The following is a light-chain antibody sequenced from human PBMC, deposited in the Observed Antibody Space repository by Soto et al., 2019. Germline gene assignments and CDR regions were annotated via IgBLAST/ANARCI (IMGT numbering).Light chain of an antibody. V-gene: IGKV1-5*03. CDR2: KAS. Sequence: DYQVTQSPSTLSASVGDRVTITGRASQNIYTWLAWYQQKPGIAPKLLIHKASTLESGVPSRFSGSGYGTEFTLTISGLQPEDSATYYCQQYERYSTFGQGTKVDI. CDR1: QNIYTW. J-gene: IGKJ1*01. CDR3: QQYERYST.